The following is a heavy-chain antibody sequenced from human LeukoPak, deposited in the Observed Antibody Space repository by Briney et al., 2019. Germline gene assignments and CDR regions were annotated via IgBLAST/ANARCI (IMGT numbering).Heavy chain of an antibody. CDR2: FTAYSGASI. CDR3: ASGTYRGYDSSFDY. CDR1: GFTFSSYN. D-gene: IGHD5-12*01. V-gene: IGHV3-21*01. J-gene: IGHJ4*02. Sequence: GGSLRLSCTASGFTFSSYNMNWVRQAPGKGLEWVSSFTAYSGASIYYADSVRGRFTISRDNAKNSLYLQINSLRAEDTAVYYCASGTYRGYDSSFDYWGQGTLVTVSS.